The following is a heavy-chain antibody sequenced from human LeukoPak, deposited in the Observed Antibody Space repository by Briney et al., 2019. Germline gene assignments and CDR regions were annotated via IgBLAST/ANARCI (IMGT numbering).Heavy chain of an antibody. CDR2: IYIDGTT. J-gene: IGHJ4*02. D-gene: IGHD6-13*01. V-gene: IGHV3-53*01. Sequence: GGSLRLSCAASGFIVSHNYMTWVRQAPGKGLEWISVIYIDGTTYYADSVKGRFTISRDQANNTLYLQMNTLRDEDTAVYYCARGPRYSFYWGQGTLVSVSS. CDR3: ARGPRYSFY. CDR1: GFIVSHNY.